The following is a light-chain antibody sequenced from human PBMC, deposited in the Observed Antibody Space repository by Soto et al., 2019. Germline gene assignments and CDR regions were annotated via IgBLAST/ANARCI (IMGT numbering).Light chain of an antibody. V-gene: IGKV1-5*03. CDR3: QQYNNYPWT. J-gene: IGKJ1*01. CDR1: QSISIW. CDR2: KAS. Sequence: DIQMTQSPSTLSASVGDRVTITCRASQSISIWLAWYQQKPGKAPNLLISKASSVESGVPSRFIGSGSGTEFTLTISSLQPDDFATYYCQQYNNYPWTFGQGTKVEIK.